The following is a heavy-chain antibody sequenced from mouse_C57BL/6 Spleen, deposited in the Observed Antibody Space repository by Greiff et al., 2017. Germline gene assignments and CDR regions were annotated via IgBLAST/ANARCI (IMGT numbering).Heavy chain of an antibody. Sequence: VHLVESGPGLVQPSQSLSITCTVSGFSLTSYGVHWVRQSPGKGLEWLGVIWSGGSTDYNAAFISRLSISKDNSKSQVFFKMNSLQADDTAIYYCDRYYGSSPWYFDVWGTGTTVTVSS. CDR1: GFSLTSYG. CDR3: DRYYGSSPWYFDV. V-gene: IGHV2-2*01. D-gene: IGHD1-1*01. CDR2: IWSGGST. J-gene: IGHJ1*03.